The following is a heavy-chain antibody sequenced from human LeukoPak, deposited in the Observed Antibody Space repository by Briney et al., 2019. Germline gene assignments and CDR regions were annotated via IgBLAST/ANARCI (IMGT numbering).Heavy chain of an antibody. CDR2: ISYDGSNK. CDR3: AKGYCSNSVCHSLDY. CDR1: GFTFSSSG. V-gene: IGHV3-30*18. Sequence: GRSLRLSCAASGFTFSSSGMHWVRQAPGKGLEWVAVISYDGSNKYYADSVKGRFTFSRDNSKNTLYLQMNSLRAEDTAVYYCAKGYCSNSVCHSLDYWGQGTLVTVSS. D-gene: IGHD2-8*01. J-gene: IGHJ4*02.